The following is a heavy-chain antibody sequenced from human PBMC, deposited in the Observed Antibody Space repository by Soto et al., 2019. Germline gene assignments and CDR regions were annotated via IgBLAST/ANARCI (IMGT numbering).Heavy chain of an antibody. CDR1: GFTFSSYA. Sequence: GGSLRLSCAASGFTFSSYAMSWVRQAPGKGLEWVSAISGSGGSTYYAYSVKGRFTISRDNSKNTLYLQMNSLRAEDTAVYYCAKDGEEVGATPAHFDYWGQGTLVTVSS. CDR2: ISGSGGST. J-gene: IGHJ4*02. V-gene: IGHV3-23*01. CDR3: AKDGEEVGATPAHFDY. D-gene: IGHD1-26*01.